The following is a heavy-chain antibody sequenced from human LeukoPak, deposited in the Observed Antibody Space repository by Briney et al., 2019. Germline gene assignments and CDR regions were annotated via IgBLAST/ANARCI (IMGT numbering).Heavy chain of an antibody. CDR1: GGSISSYY. D-gene: IGHD7-27*01. J-gene: IGHJ4*02. Sequence: SETLSLTCTVSGGSISSYYWSWIRQPPGKGLEWIGYIYYSGSTNYNPSLKSRVTISVDTSKNQFSLKLSSVTAADTAVYYCARAIWGYFDYWGQGTLVTVSS. CDR2: IYYSGST. CDR3: ARAIWGYFDY. V-gene: IGHV4-59*12.